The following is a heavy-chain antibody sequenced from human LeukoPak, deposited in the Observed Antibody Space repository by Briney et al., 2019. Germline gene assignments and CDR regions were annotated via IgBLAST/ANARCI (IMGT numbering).Heavy chain of an antibody. Sequence: GGSLRLSCTASGFTFGDYAMSWVRQAPGKGLEWVGFIRSKAYGGTTEYAASVKGRFTISRDDSKSIAYLQMNSLKTEDTAVYYCTRVWMGQLVPHYYYYYMDIWGKGTTVTVSS. CDR1: GFTFGDYA. V-gene: IGHV3-49*04. CDR3: TRVWMGQLVPHYYYYYMDI. J-gene: IGHJ6*03. D-gene: IGHD6-6*01. CDR2: IRSKAYGGTT.